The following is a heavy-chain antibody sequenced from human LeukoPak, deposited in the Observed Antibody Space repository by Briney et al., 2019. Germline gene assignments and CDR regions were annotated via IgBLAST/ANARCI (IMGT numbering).Heavy chain of an antibody. CDR2: VSGGAEAT. V-gene: IGHV3-23*01. J-gene: IGHJ5*01. D-gene: IGHD2-21*01. CDR3: PKDTPLPAYPRRWSTNCFDS. CDR1: GFSFRDYA. Sequence: DPGGSLTLSSAASGFSFRDYAMTLLRQAPGKALECVSTVSGGAEATYYADSVRGRFAISRDNSKSALYLQMNSLSADVTAIYDCPKDTPLPAYPRRWSTNCFDSWALRTLFTVS.